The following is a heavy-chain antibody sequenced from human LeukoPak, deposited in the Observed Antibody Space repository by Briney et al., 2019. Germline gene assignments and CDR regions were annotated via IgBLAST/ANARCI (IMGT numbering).Heavy chain of an antibody. CDR3: ARRYSSSSLDY. CDR2: ICYSGST. J-gene: IGHJ4*02. D-gene: IGHD6-6*01. CDR1: GGSISSSSYY. Sequence: SETLSLTCTVSGGSISSSSYYWGWIRQPPGKGLEWIGSICYSGSTYYNPSLKSRVTISVDTSKNQFSLKLSSVTAADTAVYYCARRYSSSSLDYWGQGTLVTVSS. V-gene: IGHV4-39*01.